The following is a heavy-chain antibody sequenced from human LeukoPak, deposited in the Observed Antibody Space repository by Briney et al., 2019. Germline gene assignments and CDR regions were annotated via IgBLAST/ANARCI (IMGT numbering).Heavy chain of an antibody. Sequence: GESLKISCKGSGYTFTNYWIGWVRQMPGKGLEWMGIIHPGDSDTRYSPSFQGQVTISADKSINTAYLQWSSLKASDTVMYYCARQVMSTVTASVYWYFDLWGRGTLVTVSS. V-gene: IGHV5-51*01. CDR1: GYTFTNYW. D-gene: IGHD4-17*01. J-gene: IGHJ2*01. CDR2: IHPGDSDT. CDR3: ARQVMSTVTASVYWYFDL.